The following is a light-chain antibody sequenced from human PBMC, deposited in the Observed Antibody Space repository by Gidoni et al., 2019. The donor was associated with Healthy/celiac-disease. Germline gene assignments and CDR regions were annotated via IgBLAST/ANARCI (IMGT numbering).Light chain of an antibody. CDR1: QSVSSN. CDR3: QQRSNWPRALT. V-gene: IGKV3-11*01. J-gene: IGKJ4*01. CDR2: DAS. Sequence: IVLTPTPATLSLSPGERATLSCRASQSVSSNLPWYQQKPHQDPSLLINDASNRATGIPARFSSSGAGTNVTLPISSLEPEDYAVYYYQQRSNWPRALTFGGGTKVEIK.